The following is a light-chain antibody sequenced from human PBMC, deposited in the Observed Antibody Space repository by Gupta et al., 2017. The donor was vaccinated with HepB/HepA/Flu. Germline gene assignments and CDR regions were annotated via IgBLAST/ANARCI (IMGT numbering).Light chain of an antibody. J-gene: IGKJ2*01. V-gene: IGKV3-11*01. CDR3: QQRSNWPYT. CDR1: QSVSSY. CDR2: DAS. Sequence: EIVFTQSPATLSLSPGERATLSCRASQSVSSYLAWYQQQPGQAPRLLIYDASNRATGIPARFSGSGSGPDFTLTISSLEPEDFAVYYCQQRSNWPYTFGQGTKLDIK.